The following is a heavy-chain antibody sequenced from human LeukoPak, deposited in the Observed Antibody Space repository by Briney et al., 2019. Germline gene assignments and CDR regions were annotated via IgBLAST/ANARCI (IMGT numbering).Heavy chain of an antibody. V-gene: IGHV4-39*01. CDR2: IYYSGST. J-gene: IGHJ5*02. D-gene: IGHD1-7*01. CDR1: GVSSGSYY. CDR3: ARRLELQFDP. Sequence: PSETLSLTCTVSGVSSGSYYWGWIRQPPGKGLEWIGSIYYSGSTYYNPSLKSRVTISVDTSKNQFSLKLSSVTAADTAVYYCARRLELQFDPWGQGTLVTVSS.